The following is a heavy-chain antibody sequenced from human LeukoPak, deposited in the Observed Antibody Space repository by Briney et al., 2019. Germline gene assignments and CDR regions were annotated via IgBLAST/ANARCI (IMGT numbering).Heavy chain of an antibody. CDR2: IYSGGST. CDR3: ARADILTGSDAFDI. D-gene: IGHD3-9*01. Sequence: PGGSLRLSCAASGFTVSSNYMSWVRQAPGKGLEWVSVIYSGGSTYYADSVKGRFTISRDNSKNTLYLQMNSLRAEDTAVYYCARADILTGSDAFDIWGQGTMVTVSS. CDR1: GFTVSSNY. V-gene: IGHV3-53*01. J-gene: IGHJ3*02.